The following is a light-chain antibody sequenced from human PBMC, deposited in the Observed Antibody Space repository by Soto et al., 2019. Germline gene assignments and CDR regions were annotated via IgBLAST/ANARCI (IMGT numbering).Light chain of an antibody. CDR1: SSDVGGYNY. CDR3: SSYAGSNLV. V-gene: IGLV2-8*01. Sequence: QSVLTQPPSASGSPGQSVTISCTGTSSDVGGYNYVSWYQQHPGKAPKLMIYEVSKRPSGVPDRFSGSKSGNTASLTVSGLQAKDEADYYCSSYAGSNLVFGGGTKLTVL. CDR2: EVS. J-gene: IGLJ2*01.